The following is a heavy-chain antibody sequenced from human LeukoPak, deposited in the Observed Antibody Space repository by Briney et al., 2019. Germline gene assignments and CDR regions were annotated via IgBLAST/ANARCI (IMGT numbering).Heavy chain of an antibody. CDR3: ARDSRMTTDRLRYYYYYYMDV. CDR2: IYHSGST. J-gene: IGHJ6*03. D-gene: IGHD4-17*01. Sequence: SETLSLTCTVSGYSTSSGYYWGWIRQPPGKGLEWIGSIYHSGSTYYNPSLKSRVTISVDTSKNQFSLKLSSVTAADTAVYYCARDSRMTTDRLRYYYYYYMDVWGKGTTVTVSS. V-gene: IGHV4-38-2*02. CDR1: GYSTSSGYY.